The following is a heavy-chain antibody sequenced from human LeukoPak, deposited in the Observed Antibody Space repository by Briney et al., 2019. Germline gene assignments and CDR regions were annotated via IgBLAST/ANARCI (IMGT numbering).Heavy chain of an antibody. J-gene: IGHJ5*02. D-gene: IGHD3-22*01. CDR3: ARAGSSGYFRWRPNWFGP. CDR1: GFTFDDYA. CDR2: ISWNSGSI. Sequence: GGSLRLSCAASGFTFDDYAMHWVRQAPGKGLEWVSGISWNSGSIGYADSVKGRFTISRDNAKNSLYLQMNSLRAEDTALYYCARAGSSGYFRWRPNWFGPWGQGTLVTVSS. V-gene: IGHV3-9*01.